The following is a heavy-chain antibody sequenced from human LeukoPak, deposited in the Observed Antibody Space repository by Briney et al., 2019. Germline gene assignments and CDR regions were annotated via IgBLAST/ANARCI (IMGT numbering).Heavy chain of an antibody. CDR3: AKASVYVYYGMDV. J-gene: IGHJ6*02. Sequence: GGSLRLSCAASGFTLSNFGMHWVRQAPGQGLEWVAVISYDGSNKYYADSVKGRFTISRDNSKNTLYLQMNSLRAEDTAVYYCAKASVYVYYGMDVCGQGTTVTVSS. CDR2: ISYDGSNK. CDR1: GFTLSNFG. V-gene: IGHV3-30*18. D-gene: IGHD3-16*02.